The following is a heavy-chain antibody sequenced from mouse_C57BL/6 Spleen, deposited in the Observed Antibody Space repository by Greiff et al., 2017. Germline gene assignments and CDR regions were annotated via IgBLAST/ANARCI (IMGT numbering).Heavy chain of an antibody. Sequence: VQLQQSGAELVKPGASVKLSCKASGYTFTEYAIHWVKQRPGQGLEWIGWFYPGSGSIEYNEKFKDKATLTADKSSSTVYMELSSLTSEDSAVYCFARHGYGSSSNLYFDVWGTGTTVTVSS. CDR2: FYPGSGSI. V-gene: IGHV1-62-2*01. J-gene: IGHJ1*03. CDR3: ARHGYGSSSNLYFDV. D-gene: IGHD1-1*01. CDR1: GYTFTEYA.